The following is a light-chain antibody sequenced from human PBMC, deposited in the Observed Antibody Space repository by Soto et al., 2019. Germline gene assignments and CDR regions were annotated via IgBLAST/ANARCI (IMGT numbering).Light chain of an antibody. Sequence: SYELAQPPSVSVAPGQTATVTCGGNNVGSKSVHWYQQKPGQAPVLVVYDDSDRPSGIPERLSGSNSGNTATLTISRVEAGDEADYYCQVWDTSSDQGVFGTGTKVTV. V-gene: IGLV3-21*02. J-gene: IGLJ1*01. CDR1: NVGSKS. CDR3: QVWDTSSDQGV. CDR2: DDS.